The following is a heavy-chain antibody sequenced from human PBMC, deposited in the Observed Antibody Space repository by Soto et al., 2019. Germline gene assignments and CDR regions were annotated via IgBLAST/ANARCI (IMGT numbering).Heavy chain of an antibody. J-gene: IGHJ4*02. CDR1: GFTFSSYW. CDR2: ISGSGGST. CDR3: ARKTHLNLGYCTNGVCPFRY. V-gene: IGHV3-23*01. Sequence: PGGSLRLSCAASGFTFSSYWMSWVRQAPGKGLEWVSAISGSGGSTYYADSVKGRFTISRDNSKNTLYLQMNSLRAEDTAVYYCARKTHLNLGYCTNGVCPFRYWGQGTLVTVSS. D-gene: IGHD2-8*01.